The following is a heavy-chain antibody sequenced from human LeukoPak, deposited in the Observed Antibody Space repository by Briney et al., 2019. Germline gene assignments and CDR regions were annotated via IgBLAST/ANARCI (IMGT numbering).Heavy chain of an antibody. J-gene: IGHJ4*02. CDR3: ARQVTFGYAYAYYFDY. Sequence: PSETLSLTCTVSGGSISTSYYYWGWIRQPPGKGLEWIGNIHNSESTYYNPSLKSRVTISVDTSKNQFSLKLSYVTAADTAVYYCARQVTFGYAYAYYFDYWGQGSLVTVSP. D-gene: IGHD5-18*01. CDR2: IHNSEST. V-gene: IGHV4-39*01. CDR1: GGSISTSYYY.